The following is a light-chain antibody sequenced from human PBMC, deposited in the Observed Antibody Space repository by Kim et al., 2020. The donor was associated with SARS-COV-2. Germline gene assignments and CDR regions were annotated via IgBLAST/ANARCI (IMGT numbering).Light chain of an antibody. CDR2: VAS. V-gene: IGKV3-20*01. CDR3: KQYVSSPIT. CDR1: QCVSASA. J-gene: IGKJ5*01. Sequence: SPRKTAPLSCRASQCVSASAVSFDQQRPGQAPRLLIYVASRRAAGTPDMCSARGSGTDFPLTISRLEPEDFALYNCKQYVSSPITFGQRTRLEIK.